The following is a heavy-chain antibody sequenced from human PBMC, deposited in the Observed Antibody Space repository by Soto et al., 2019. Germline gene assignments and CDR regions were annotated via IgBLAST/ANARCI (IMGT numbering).Heavy chain of an antibody. V-gene: IGHV3-15*01. Sequence: RGSLRLSCAASGFTFSNAWMSWVRQAPGKGLEWVGRIKSKTDGGTTDYAAPVKGRFTIPRDDSKNTLYLQMNSLKTEDTAVYYCTTDLLVDIVVVPAATGWFDPWGQGTLVTVSS. D-gene: IGHD2-2*01. CDR3: TTDLLVDIVVVPAATGWFDP. J-gene: IGHJ5*02. CDR1: GFTFSNAW. CDR2: IKSKTDGGTT.